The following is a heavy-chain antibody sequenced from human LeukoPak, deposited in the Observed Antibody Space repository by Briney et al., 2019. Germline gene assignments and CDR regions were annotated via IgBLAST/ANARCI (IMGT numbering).Heavy chain of an antibody. V-gene: IGHV1-2*02. CDR2: INPNSGGT. D-gene: IGHD3-22*01. CDR1: GYTFTGYY. Sequence: EASVKVSCKASGYTFTGYYMHWVRQAPGQGLEWMGWINPNSGGTNYAQKFQGRVTMTRDTSISTAYMELSRLRSDDTAVYYCATDYYYDSSGSYYTVDYWGQGTLDTVSS. CDR3: ATDYYYDSSGSYYTVDY. J-gene: IGHJ4*02.